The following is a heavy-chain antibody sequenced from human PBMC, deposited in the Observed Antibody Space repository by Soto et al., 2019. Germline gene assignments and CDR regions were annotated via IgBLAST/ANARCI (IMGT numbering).Heavy chain of an antibody. D-gene: IGHD3-22*01. CDR3: ATRTPQGSGYFDY. Sequence: QVQLVQSGAEVKKPGSSVKVSCKASGDTFSTFGISWVRQAPGQGLEWMGGIVPIFGTPHYAQKFQGRVTIAADESTRTASMELRRLRSAEAAIYYCATRTPQGSGYFDYWGQGTLVTVSS. CDR1: GDTFSTFG. CDR2: IVPIFGTP. J-gene: IGHJ4*02. V-gene: IGHV1-69*01.